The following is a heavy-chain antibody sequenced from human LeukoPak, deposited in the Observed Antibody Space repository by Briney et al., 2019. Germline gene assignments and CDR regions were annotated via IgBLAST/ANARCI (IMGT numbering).Heavy chain of an antibody. D-gene: IGHD3-9*01. CDR2: ISGSGGST. CDR3: AKVSNYDILTGYLTAFDI. CDR1: GFTFSSYA. V-gene: IGHV3-23*01. Sequence: PGGSLRLSCAASGFTFSSYAMSWVRQAPGKGLEWVSAISGSGGSTYYADSVKGRFTISRDNSKNTLYLQMNSLRAEDTAVYYCAKVSNYDILTGYLTAFDIWGQGTMVTVSP. J-gene: IGHJ3*02.